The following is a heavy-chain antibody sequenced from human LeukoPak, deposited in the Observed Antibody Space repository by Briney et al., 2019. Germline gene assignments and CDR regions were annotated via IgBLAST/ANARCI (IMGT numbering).Heavy chain of an antibody. CDR1: GFTFTNYC. CDR2: INQGGSEK. CDR3: AKDHSSGWPYCFPY. J-gene: IGHJ4*02. Sequence: GGSLRLSCAASGFTFTNYCMSWVRQAPGKGLEWVANINQGGSEKYYVDSVKGRFTISRDNAKNSLYLQMNSLRAEDTAVYYCAKDHSSGWPYCFPYWGQGTLVTVSS. D-gene: IGHD6-19*01. V-gene: IGHV3-7*04.